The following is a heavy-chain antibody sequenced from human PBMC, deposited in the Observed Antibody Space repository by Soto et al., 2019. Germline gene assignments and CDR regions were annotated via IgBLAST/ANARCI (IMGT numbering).Heavy chain of an antibody. D-gene: IGHD3-3*01. CDR3: ARGVYDFWSGHPKGTDY. J-gene: IGHJ4*02. CDR2: IRSKANDYAT. Sequence: EVQLVESGGGLVQPGGSLKVSCAASGFTFSGSAMHWVCQASGKGLEWVGRIRSKANDYATAYAVSVKGRFTISRDDSRNTAYLQMNSLKTEDTAVYYCARGVYDFWSGHPKGTDYWGQGTVVTVSS. CDR1: GFTFSGSA. V-gene: IGHV3-73*02.